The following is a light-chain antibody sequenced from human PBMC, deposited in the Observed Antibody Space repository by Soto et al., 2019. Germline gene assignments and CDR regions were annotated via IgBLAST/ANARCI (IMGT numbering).Light chain of an antibody. J-gene: IGKJ1*01. CDR1: HHVATN. Sequence: EIVMTQSPVTLSVSPGERATLSCRASHHVATNLAWYQQQPGQPTRLLIYGASTRATGVSARFSGSGSGTEFTLTISSLQSGDFAVYYCQQYTARPPWTFGQGTRV. CDR2: GAS. V-gene: IGKV3-15*01. CDR3: QQYTARPPWT.